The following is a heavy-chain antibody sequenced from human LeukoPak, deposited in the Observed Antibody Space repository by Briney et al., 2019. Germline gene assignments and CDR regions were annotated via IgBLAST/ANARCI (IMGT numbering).Heavy chain of an antibody. J-gene: IGHJ4*02. D-gene: IGHD1-26*01. Sequence: ASVKVSCKASGYTFTGYYMHWVRQAPGQGLEWMGWINPNSGGTNYARKFQGRVTMTRDTSISTAYMELSRLRSDDTAVYYCARALALNSGSYSWPLYDYWGQGTLVTVSS. V-gene: IGHV1-2*02. CDR2: INPNSGGT. CDR3: ARALALNSGSYSWPLYDY. CDR1: GYTFTGYY.